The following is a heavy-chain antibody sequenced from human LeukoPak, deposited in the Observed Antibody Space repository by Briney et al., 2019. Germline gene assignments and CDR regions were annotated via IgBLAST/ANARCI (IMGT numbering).Heavy chain of an antibody. CDR3: AKGFGTYYYYYMDV. V-gene: IGHV3-30*18. Sequence: TGGSLRLSCAASRFTFSNYGMHWVRQAPGKGLEWVAVISYDGINKYYADSVKGRFTISRDNSKNTLYLQMNSLRAEDTAVYYCAKGFGTYYYYYMDVWGKGTTVTVSS. J-gene: IGHJ6*03. D-gene: IGHD3-10*01. CDR2: ISYDGINK. CDR1: RFTFSNYG.